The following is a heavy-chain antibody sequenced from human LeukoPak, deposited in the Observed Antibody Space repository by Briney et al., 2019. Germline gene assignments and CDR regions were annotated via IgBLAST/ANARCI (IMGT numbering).Heavy chain of an antibody. J-gene: IGHJ3*02. CDR1: GYTFTGYY. D-gene: IGHD2-15*01. CDR3: ARTITKKFLSGDRDAFDI. Sequence: GASVKVSCKASGYTFTGYYMHWVRQAPGQGLEWMGWINPNSGGTNYAQKFQGWVTMTRDTSISTAYMELSRLRSDDTAVYYCARTITKKFLSGDRDAFDIWGQGTMVTVSS. V-gene: IGHV1-2*04. CDR2: INPNSGGT.